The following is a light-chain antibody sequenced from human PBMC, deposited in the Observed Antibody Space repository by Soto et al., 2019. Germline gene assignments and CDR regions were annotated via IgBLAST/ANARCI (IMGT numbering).Light chain of an antibody. V-gene: IGLV2-11*01. CDR3: CTDAGSYKV. J-gene: IGLJ1*01. CDR1: GCDVGAYDY. CDR2: HVS. Sequence: QSALTQPRSVSGAPGQIVTISCTGTGCDVGAYDYVSWYQQHPGKAPKLLIYHVSKRPSGVPDRFSGSKSGNTASLTISGLQAEDEADYYCCTDAGSYKVFGIGTKVTVL.